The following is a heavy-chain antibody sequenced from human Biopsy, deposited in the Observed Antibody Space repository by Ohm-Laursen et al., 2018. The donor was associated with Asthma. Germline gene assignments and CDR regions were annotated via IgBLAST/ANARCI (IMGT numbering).Heavy chain of an antibody. CDR1: GFTFSTYG. D-gene: IGHD6-6*01. CDR3: ARKIAARGGMGV. CDR2: IWYDGRKK. V-gene: IGHV3-33*08. J-gene: IGHJ6*02. Sequence: SLRLSCTASGFTFSTYGMHWVRQAPGKGLEWVSFIWYDGRKKTYADSVKGRFTISRDNSKNTLYLQMNSLRAEDTAVYYCARKIAARGGMGVWGQGTTVTVSS.